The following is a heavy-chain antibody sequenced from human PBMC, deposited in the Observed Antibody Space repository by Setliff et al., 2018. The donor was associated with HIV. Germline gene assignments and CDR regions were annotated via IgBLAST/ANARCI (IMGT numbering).Heavy chain of an antibody. Sequence: GGSLRLSCVASGFSVSDYWMIWARQAPGKGLEWLANINQDGSEKKYVDSVKGRFILSRDNAKNSLYLQMNSLRAEDTAVYYCARDPLGGSGSPNNWGQGTLVTVSS. V-gene: IGHV3-7*03. J-gene: IGHJ4*02. CDR1: GFSVSDYW. CDR3: ARDPLGGSGSPNN. D-gene: IGHD3-10*01. CDR2: INQDGSEK.